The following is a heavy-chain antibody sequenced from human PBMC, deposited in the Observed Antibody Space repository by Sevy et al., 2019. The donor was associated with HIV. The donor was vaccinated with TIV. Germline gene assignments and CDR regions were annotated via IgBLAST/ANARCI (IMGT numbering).Heavy chain of an antibody. CDR2: IKQDGSEK. CDR3: ARDLGWLLKYFDL. D-gene: IGHD5-12*01. CDR1: AFTFSSYC. Sequence: GGSLRLSCAASAFTFSSYCMTWVRQAPGKGLEWVANIKQDGSEKYYVDSVKGRFTISRDNAKNSLYLQMNSLRAEDTAVYYCARDLGWLLKYFDLWSRGTLVTVSS. V-gene: IGHV3-7*01. J-gene: IGHJ2*01.